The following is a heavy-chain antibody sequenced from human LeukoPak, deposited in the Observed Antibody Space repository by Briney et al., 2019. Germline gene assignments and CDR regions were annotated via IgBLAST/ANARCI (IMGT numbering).Heavy chain of an antibody. CDR3: ARRRYSGSSQHFDY. V-gene: IGHV3-7*01. D-gene: IGHD1-26*01. J-gene: IGHJ4*02. CDR1: GFTFSSYW. Sequence: GGSLRLSCAASGFTFSSYWMSWVRQAPGKGLERVANIKQDGSEKYYVDSLKGRFTISRDNAKNSLYLQMNSLRAEDTAVYYCARRRYSGSSQHFDYWGQGTLVTVSS. CDR2: IKQDGSEK.